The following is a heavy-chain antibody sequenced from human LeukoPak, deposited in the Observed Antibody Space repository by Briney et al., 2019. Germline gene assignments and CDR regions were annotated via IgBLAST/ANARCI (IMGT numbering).Heavy chain of an antibody. CDR1: GGSISSSGYY. J-gene: IGHJ1*01. CDR3: ATISSSWTEYFQH. Sequence: PSETLSLTCTVSGGSISSSGYYWGWIRQPPGKGLEWIGAIYYSGSTYYNPSLKSRFAISADTSKHQLSLRLSSVTAADTAVYYCATISSSWTEYFQHWGQGTLVTVSS. D-gene: IGHD6-13*01. V-gene: IGHV4-39*01. CDR2: IYYSGST.